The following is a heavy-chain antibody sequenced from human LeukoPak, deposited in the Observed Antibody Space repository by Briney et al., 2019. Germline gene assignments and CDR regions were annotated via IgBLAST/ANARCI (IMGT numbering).Heavy chain of an antibody. Sequence: GGSLRLSCVASQFRFPFSHYGMHWVRQAPGRGLEWVAVIWSDGTNQYYADSVKGRFTISRDNSQNTVYLQMNSLRVEDTAVYFCAKDAQRGFDYSNSLEYWGQASLVTVSS. CDR1: RFPFSHYG. J-gene: IGHJ4*02. D-gene: IGHD4-11*01. CDR2: IWSDGTNQ. CDR3: AKDAQRGFDYSNSLEY. V-gene: IGHV3-33*06.